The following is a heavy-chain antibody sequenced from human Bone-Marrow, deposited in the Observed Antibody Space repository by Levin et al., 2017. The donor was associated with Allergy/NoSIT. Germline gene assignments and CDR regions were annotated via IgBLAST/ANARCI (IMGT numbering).Heavy chain of an antibody. D-gene: IGHD1-26*01. CDR3: TTDGVSYYNN. CDR1: GFRFSTYT. V-gene: IGHV3-21*01. Sequence: MTGGSLRLSCAASGFRFSTYTMNWVRQAPGKGLEWVSSISQYSEYSFYAESVKGRFTISRDNAKKSLYLQMNSLRADDTGVYYCTTDGVSYYNNWGQGTQVTVSS. J-gene: IGHJ4*02. CDR2: ISQYSEYS.